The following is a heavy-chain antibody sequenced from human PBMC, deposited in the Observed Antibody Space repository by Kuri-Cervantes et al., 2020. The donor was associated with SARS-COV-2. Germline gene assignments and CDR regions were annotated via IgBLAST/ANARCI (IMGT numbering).Heavy chain of an antibody. J-gene: IGHJ4*02. CDR3: ARGPSYGDFRRSDS. CDR1: GFAFNNYA. Sequence: ETLSLTCAASGFAFNNYAMNWVRQAPGKGLEWVSTVSGGGESTSYADSVKGRFAISRDNSKNTLYLQMNSLRVEDTAVYYCARGPSYGDFRRSDSWGQGTLVTVSS. V-gene: IGHV3-23*01. D-gene: IGHD4-17*01. CDR2: VSGGGEST.